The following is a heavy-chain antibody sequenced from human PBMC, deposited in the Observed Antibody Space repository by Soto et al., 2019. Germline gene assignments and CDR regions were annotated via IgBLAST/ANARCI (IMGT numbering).Heavy chain of an antibody. CDR3: ARGRGSGWHYYGRDV. D-gene: IGHD6-19*01. V-gene: IGHV4-34*01. Sequence: SETLSLTCAVYGGSFSGYYWSWIRQPPGKGLEWIGEINHSGSTNYNPSLKSRVTISVDTSKNQFSLKLSSVTAADTAVYYCARGRGSGWHYYGRDVWGQGTTVSVS. CDR1: GGSFSGYY. CDR2: INHSGST. J-gene: IGHJ6*02.